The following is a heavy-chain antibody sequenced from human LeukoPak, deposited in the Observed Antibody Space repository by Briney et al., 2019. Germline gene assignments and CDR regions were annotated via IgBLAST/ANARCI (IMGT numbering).Heavy chain of an antibody. CDR3: ARDLS. Sequence: GGSLRLSCAASEFTFRNYWMNWVRQAPGKGLEWVANIKQDGSEIYYVDSVKGRFTISRDNAKNSLYLQMNSLRAEDTAVYFCARDLSWGQGTLVTVSS. CDR2: IKQDGSEI. J-gene: IGHJ4*02. CDR1: EFTFRNYW. V-gene: IGHV3-7*01.